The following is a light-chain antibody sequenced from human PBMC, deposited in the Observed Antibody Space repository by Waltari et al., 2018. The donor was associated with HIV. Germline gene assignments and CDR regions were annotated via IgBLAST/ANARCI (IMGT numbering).Light chain of an antibody. J-gene: IGLJ3*02. CDR2: DGS. CDR3: QLWAISTAYLV. CDR1: GSAVGGSKL. Sequence: QFASYQPAPAPAASGPPVNTSSIGTGSAVGGSKLVPWYQQHPGKAPKLMIYDGSKRPSGISERFSGSKSGNTASLTISRVQAGDEADYYCQLWAISTAYLVFGAGTKLTVV. V-gene: IGLV2-8*01.